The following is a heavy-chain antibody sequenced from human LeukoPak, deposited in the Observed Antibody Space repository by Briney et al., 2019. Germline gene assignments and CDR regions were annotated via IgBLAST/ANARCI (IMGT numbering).Heavy chain of an antibody. D-gene: IGHD3-10*01. CDR3: ARRYGSGSFFDY. Sequence: SETLSLTCAVYGGSFSGYYWSWIRQPPGKGLEWIGEINHSGSTNYNPSLKSRVTISVDTSKNQSSLKLSSVTAADTAVYYCARRYGSGSFFDYWGQGTLVTVSS. V-gene: IGHV4-34*01. CDR2: INHSGST. J-gene: IGHJ4*02. CDR1: GGSFSGYY.